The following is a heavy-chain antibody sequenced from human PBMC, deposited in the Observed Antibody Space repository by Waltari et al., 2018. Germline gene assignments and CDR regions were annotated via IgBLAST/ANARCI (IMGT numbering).Heavy chain of an antibody. Sequence: QITLKESGPSLVKPTQTLTLNCTFSAFARGVGLGWIRQPPGKALEWLAVVYWNDDKRYNPSLNSRLTITKDPSKNQVVLTLTNVDPVDTGTYFCAHTTEGATRNDPFDIWGQGTMVTVSS. CDR1: AFARGVG. J-gene: IGHJ3*02. CDR2: VYWNDDK. D-gene: IGHD1-26*01. CDR3: AHTTEGATRNDPFDI. V-gene: IGHV2-5*01.